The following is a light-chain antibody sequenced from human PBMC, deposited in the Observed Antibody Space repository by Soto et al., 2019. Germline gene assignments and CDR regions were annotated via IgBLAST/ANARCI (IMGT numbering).Light chain of an antibody. J-gene: IGKJ2*01. V-gene: IGKV1-5*03. Sequence: DIQMTQSPSTLSASVGDRVTITCRASQSISSWLAWYQQKPGKAPKLLIYKASSLESGVPPRFSGSGSGTEFTRSVSSLQPDDFATDYGQQNKSYSPCLFGQGTKLQIK. CDR3: QQNKSYSPCL. CDR2: KAS. CDR1: QSISSW.